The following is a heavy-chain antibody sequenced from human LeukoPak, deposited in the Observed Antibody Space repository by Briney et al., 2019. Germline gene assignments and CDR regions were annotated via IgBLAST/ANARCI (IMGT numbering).Heavy chain of an antibody. Sequence: PSETLSLTCAVYGGSFCGYYWSWIRQPPGKGLEWFGKINHSGSTNYNPSLKSRVTISVYTSKNHFSLKVSSVSAADTAVYHCAKHHILTGYYFFNPFFDYWSQGTLVTVSA. J-gene: IGHJ4*02. D-gene: IGHD3-9*01. CDR3: AKHHILTGYYFFNPFFDY. CDR1: GGSFCGYY. CDR2: INHSGST. V-gene: IGHV4-34*01.